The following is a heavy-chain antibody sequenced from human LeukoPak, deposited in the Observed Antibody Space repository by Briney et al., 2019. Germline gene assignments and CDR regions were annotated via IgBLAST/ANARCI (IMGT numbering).Heavy chain of an antibody. Sequence: GGSLRLSCAASGVTFSSYSMNWVRQAPGKGLEWVSSISSSSSYIYYADSVKGRFTISRDNARNSLYLQMNSLRAEDTAVYYCARDLGYCSGGSCYYYDYWGQGTLVTVSS. V-gene: IGHV3-21*01. J-gene: IGHJ4*02. CDR2: ISSSSSYI. CDR1: GVTFSSYS. CDR3: ARDLGYCSGGSCYYYDY. D-gene: IGHD2-15*01.